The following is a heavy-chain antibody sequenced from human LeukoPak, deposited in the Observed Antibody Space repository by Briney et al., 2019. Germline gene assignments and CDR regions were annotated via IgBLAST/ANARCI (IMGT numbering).Heavy chain of an antibody. V-gene: IGHV4-59*01. Sequence: SETLSLTCTVSGGSISSYYWSWIRQPPGKGLEWIGYIYYSGSTNYNPSLKSRVTISVDTSKNQFSLKLSSVTAADTAVYYCARQMGLAQYFQHWGQGTLVTVSS. CDR2: IYYSGST. D-gene: IGHD2-8*01. CDR1: GGSISSYY. CDR3: ARQMGLAQYFQH. J-gene: IGHJ1*01.